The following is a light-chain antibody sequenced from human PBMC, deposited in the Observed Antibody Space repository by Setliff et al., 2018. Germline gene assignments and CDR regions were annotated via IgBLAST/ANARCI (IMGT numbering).Light chain of an antibody. V-gene: IGLV7-43*01. J-gene: IGLJ2*01. CDR1: TGAVTSGNF. Sequence: QAVVTQEPSLTVPPGGTVTLTCASSTGAVTSGNFPNWFQHKPGQAPRTLIYNTNNKHSWTPARFSGSLVGGKAALTLSGVEPEDEADYYCLLYFGATAIFGGGTKVTVL. CDR2: NTN. CDR3: LLYFGATAI.